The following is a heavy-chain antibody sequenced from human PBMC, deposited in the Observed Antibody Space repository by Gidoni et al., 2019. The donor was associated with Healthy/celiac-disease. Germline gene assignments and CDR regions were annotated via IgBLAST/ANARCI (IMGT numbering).Heavy chain of an antibody. V-gene: IGHV1-69*12. CDR1: GGSFSTST. CDR3: AREWGHDTSDYYYYY. J-gene: IGHJ4*02. D-gene: IGHD3-22*01. CDR2: ITPLFGRP. Sequence: QVQLVQSGAEVKKPGSSVKVSCRASGGSFSTSTISWVRQAPGQGLEWMGGITPLFGRPNYAQKFQGRVTISADESTRTAYMELSSLRSEDTAVYYCAREWGHDTSDYYYYYWGQGTLVTVSS.